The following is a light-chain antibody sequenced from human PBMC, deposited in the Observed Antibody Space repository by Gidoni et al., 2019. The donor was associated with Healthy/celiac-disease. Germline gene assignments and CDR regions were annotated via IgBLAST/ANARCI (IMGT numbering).Light chain of an antibody. CDR2: AAS. Sequence: DIQMTQSPSSLSASVGDRVTITCRASQNISSYLNWYQQKPGKAPKLLIYAASSLQSGVPSRFSGSGSGTDFTLTISSLQPEDFATYYCQQSYSTVRTFGQXTKVEIK. CDR3: QQSYSTVRT. V-gene: IGKV1-39*01. CDR1: QNISSY. J-gene: IGKJ1*01.